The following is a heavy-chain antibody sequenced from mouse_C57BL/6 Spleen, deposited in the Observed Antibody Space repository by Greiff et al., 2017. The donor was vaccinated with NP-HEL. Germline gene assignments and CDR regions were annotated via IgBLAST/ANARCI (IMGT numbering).Heavy chain of an antibody. CDR2: IDPEDGET. V-gene: IGHV14-2*01. D-gene: IGHD2-5*01. Sequence: VQLKESGAELVKPGASVKLSCTASGFNIKDYYMHWVKQRTEQGLEWIGRIDPEDGETKYAPQFQGKATITADTSSNTAYLQLSSLTSEDTAVYYCARGGSNTEGFAYWGQGTLVTVSA. J-gene: IGHJ3*01. CDR3: ARGGSNTEGFAY. CDR1: GFNIKDYY.